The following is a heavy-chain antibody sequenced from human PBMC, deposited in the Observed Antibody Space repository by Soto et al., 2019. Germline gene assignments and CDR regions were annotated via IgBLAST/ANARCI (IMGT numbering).Heavy chain of an antibody. Sequence: GALRLSCAASGFTFSSYAMSWVRQAPGKGLEWVSAISGSGGSTYYADSVKGRFTISRDNSKNTLYLQMNSLRAEDTAVYYCAEGGPCSGGSCYSDVLYWGQGTLVTVSS. V-gene: IGHV3-23*01. D-gene: IGHD2-15*01. CDR2: ISGSGGST. CDR3: AEGGPCSGGSCYSDVLY. CDR1: GFTFSSYA. J-gene: IGHJ4*02.